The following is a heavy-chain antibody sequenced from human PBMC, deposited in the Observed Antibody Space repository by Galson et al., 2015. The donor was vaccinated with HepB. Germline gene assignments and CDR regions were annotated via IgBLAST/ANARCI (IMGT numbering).Heavy chain of an antibody. Sequence: SLRLSCAASGFTFSSYGMHWVRQAPGKGLEWVAVIWYDGSNKYYADSVKGRFTISRDNSKNTLYLQMNSLRAEDTAVYYCARVHPPDYGDYIDYWGQGTLVTVSS. CDR2: IWYDGSNK. D-gene: IGHD4-17*01. V-gene: IGHV3-33*01. CDR1: GFTFSSYG. J-gene: IGHJ4*02. CDR3: ARVHPPDYGDYIDY.